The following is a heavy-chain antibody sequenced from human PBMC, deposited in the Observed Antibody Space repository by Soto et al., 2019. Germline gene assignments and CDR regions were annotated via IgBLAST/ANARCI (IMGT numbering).Heavy chain of an antibody. D-gene: IGHD6-13*01. CDR1: GFTFSSYA. CDR3: AKTREPLHSRRYYGMDV. J-gene: IGHJ6*02. V-gene: IGHV3-23*01. CDR2: ISGSGGST. Sequence: EVQLLESGGGLVQPGGSLRLSCAASGFTFSSYAMSWVRQAPGKGLEWVSAISGSGGSTYYADSVKGRFTISRDNSKNTLYLQMNSLRAEDTAVYYCAKTREPLHSRRYYGMDVWGQGTTVTVSS.